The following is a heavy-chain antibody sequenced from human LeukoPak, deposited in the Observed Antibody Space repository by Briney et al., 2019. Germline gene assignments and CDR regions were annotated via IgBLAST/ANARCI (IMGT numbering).Heavy chain of an antibody. CDR2: NIDSGGRR. CDR1: GIALSNYG. CDR3: ATRVVVIRVILVGFHKEAYYFDS. J-gene: IGHJ4*02. V-gene: IGHV3-23*01. D-gene: IGHD2-21*01. Sequence: GGALLLSFAVAGIALSNYGMRWGRRAPGKGGGWGAGNIDSGGRRNYADSVKAPFPFSRHNPKHTLYLQMNSLRAEDTAVYFSATRVVVIRVILVGFHKEAYYFDSWGQGALVTVSS.